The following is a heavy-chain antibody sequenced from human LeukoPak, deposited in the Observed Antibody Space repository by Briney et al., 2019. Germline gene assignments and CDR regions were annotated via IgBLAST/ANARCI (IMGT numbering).Heavy chain of an antibody. J-gene: IGHJ4*02. CDR3: ASLDTAMVNGDY. V-gene: IGHV3-7*01. CDR2: IKQDGSEK. Sequence: GGSLRLSCAASGITISSYWMSWVRQAPGKGLEWVANIKQDGSEKNYVDSVKGRFTISRDNAKSSLYLQMNSLRAEDTAMYYCASLDTAMVNGDYWGQGTLVTVSS. D-gene: IGHD5-18*01. CDR1: GITISSYW.